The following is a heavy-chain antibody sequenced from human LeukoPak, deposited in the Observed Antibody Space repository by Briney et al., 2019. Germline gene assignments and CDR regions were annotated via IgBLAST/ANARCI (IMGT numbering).Heavy chain of an antibody. CDR1: VGSISSGGYY. Sequence: SETLSLTCTVSVGSISSGGYYWSWIRQHPGKGLEWIGYIYYSGSTYYNPSLKSRVTISVDTSKNQFSLKLSSVTAADTAVYYCARAIVVPAAITNFDYWGQGALVTVSS. J-gene: IGHJ4*02. CDR3: ARAIVVPAAITNFDY. V-gene: IGHV4-31*03. CDR2: IYYSGST. D-gene: IGHD2-2*01.